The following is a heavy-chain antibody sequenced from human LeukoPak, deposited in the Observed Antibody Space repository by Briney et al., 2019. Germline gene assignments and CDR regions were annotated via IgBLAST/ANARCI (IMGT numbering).Heavy chain of an antibody. D-gene: IGHD1-1*01. Sequence: GGSLRLSCAASGFTVSSNYMRWVRQAPGKGLEWVSVIYSGGSTYYADSVEGRFTISRDNFKNSLYIQMNSLRAEVTAVYYGARDSSGWNEEDYYYGMDVWGQGTTVTVSS. CDR1: GFTVSSNY. CDR2: IYSGGST. J-gene: IGHJ6*02. V-gene: IGHV3-53*01. CDR3: ARDSSGWNEEDYYYGMDV.